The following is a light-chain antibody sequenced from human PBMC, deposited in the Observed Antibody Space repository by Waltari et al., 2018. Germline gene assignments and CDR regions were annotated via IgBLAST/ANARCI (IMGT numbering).Light chain of an antibody. CDR3: ALYMGSGIWV. J-gene: IGLJ3*02. V-gene: IGLV8-61*01. CDR2: KAN. CDR1: SRPLSTTSY. Sequence: QTVVTQEPSLSVSPGGPVQLTSALRSRPLSTTSYTTWYQQTPGQAPRTLVYKANARSSGVPVRFSASILGNTAALTITGAQADDESDYYCALYMGSGIWVFGGGTRLTVI.